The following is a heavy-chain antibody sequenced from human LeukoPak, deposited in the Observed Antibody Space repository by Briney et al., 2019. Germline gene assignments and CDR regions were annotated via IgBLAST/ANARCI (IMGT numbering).Heavy chain of an antibody. J-gene: IGHJ4*02. CDR2: IIPIFGTA. CDR1: GGTFSSYA. V-gene: IGHV1-69*13. D-gene: IGHD1-26*01. CDR3: AKDGWWEPGGPDY. Sequence: ASVKVSCKASGGTFSSYAISWVRQAPGQGLEWMGGIIPIFGTANYAQKFQGRVTITADESTSTAYMELSSLRSEDTAVYYCAKDGWWEPGGPDYWGQGTLVTVSS.